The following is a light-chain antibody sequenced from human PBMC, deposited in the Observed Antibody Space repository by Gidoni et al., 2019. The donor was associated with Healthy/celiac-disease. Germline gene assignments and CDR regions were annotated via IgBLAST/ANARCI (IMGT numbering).Light chain of an antibody. J-gene: IGKJ3*01. CDR3: QQYDNLPSFT. Sequence: DIQMTQSPSTLSASVGDRVTITCHASQDISNYLNWYQQKPGKAPTLLIYDASNLETGVPSRFSGSGSGTDFTFTISSLQPEDIATYYCQQYDNLPSFTFGPGTKVDIK. V-gene: IGKV1-33*01. CDR2: DAS. CDR1: QDISNY.